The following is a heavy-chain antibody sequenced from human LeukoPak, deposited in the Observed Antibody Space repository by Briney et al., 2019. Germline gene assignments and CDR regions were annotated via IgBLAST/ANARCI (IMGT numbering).Heavy chain of an antibody. CDR2: IYYSGGT. J-gene: IGHJ4*02. V-gene: IGHV4-39*01. Sequence: PSETLSLTCTVSGGSISSSNYYWGWIRQPPGEGLEWIGMIYYSGGTYYNPSLRSRVTISIDTSKNQFSLRLSSVTAADTAVYYCARFGDKTYSSSWYKFDYWGQGTLVTVSS. D-gene: IGHD6-13*01. CDR3: ARFGDKTYSSSWYKFDY. CDR1: GGSISSSNYY.